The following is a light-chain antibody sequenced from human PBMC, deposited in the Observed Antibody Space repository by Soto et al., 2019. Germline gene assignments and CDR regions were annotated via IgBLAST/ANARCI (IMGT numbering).Light chain of an antibody. Sequence: EIVLTQSPATLSLSPGERATLSCRASQSVGSSLAWYQQRPGQAPRLVIFDISNRATGIPDRFSGSGSGTDCTLTISRLEPEDFAVYYCQLYSRSPRQITFGQGTRLEIK. J-gene: IGKJ5*01. CDR2: DIS. CDR1: QSVGSS. V-gene: IGKV3-20*01. CDR3: QLYSRSPRQIT.